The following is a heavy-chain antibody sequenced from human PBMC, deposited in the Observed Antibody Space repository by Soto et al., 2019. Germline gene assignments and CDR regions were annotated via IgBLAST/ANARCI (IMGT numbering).Heavy chain of an antibody. J-gene: IGHJ3*02. CDR2: IIPIFGTA. CDR1: GGTFSSYA. V-gene: IGHV1-69*13. D-gene: IGHD1-26*01. CDR3: ATVGGSYHSKPFDI. Sequence: SVKVSCKASGGTFSSYAISWVRQAPGQGLEWMGGIIPIFGTANYAQKFQGRVTITADESTSTAYMELSSLRSEDTAVYYCATVGGSYHSKPFDIWGQGTMVTVS.